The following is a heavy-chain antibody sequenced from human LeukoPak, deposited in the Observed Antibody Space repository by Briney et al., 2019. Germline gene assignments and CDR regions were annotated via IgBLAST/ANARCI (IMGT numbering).Heavy chain of an antibody. CDR3: ARGQRYSSSWYVGFQH. J-gene: IGHJ1*01. Sequence: SQTLSLTCAVYGGSISSGGYSLSWIRQPPGKGLEWIVYIYHSGSTYYNPSLKSRVTISVDRSKNQFSLKLSSVTAADTAVYYCARGQRYSSSWYVGFQHWGQGTLVTVSS. D-gene: IGHD6-13*01. CDR1: GGSISSGGYS. V-gene: IGHV4-30-2*01. CDR2: IYHSGST.